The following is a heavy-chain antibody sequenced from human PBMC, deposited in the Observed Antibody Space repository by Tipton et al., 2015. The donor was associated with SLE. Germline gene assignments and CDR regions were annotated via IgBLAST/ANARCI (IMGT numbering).Heavy chain of an antibody. D-gene: IGHD6-19*01. J-gene: IGHJ4*02. V-gene: IGHV4-4*02. CDR1: GDSITSITRTNW. Sequence: LSLTCTVSGDSITSITRTNWWSWVRQPPGKGLEWIGEIFHSGSTNYRPSLKSQVIISVDKSKNQFSLKLTSVTAADTAVYYCAKTTVYSNDWPYFDHWGQGTLVTVSS. CDR2: IFHSGST. CDR3: AKTTVYSNDWPYFDH.